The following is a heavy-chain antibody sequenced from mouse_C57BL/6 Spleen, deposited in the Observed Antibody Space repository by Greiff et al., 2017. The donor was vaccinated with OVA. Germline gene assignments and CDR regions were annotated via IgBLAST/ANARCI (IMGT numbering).Heavy chain of an antibody. CDR3: ARGGYYGSSPYWYFDV. Sequence: EVKLQESGPELVKPGASVKMSCKASGYTFTDYNMHWVKQSHGKSLEWIGYINPNNGGTSYNQKFKGKATLTVNKSSSTAYMELRSLTSEDSAVYYCARGGYYGSSPYWYFDVWGTGTTGTVSS. D-gene: IGHD1-1*01. CDR2: INPNNGGT. V-gene: IGHV1-22*01. CDR1: GYTFTDYN. J-gene: IGHJ1*03.